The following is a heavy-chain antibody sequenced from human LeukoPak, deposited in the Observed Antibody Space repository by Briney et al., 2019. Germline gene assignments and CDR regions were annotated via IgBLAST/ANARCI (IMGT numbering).Heavy chain of an antibody. CDR2: INPNSGGT. J-gene: IGHJ6*02. V-gene: IGHV1-2*02. CDR3: VPERGYYAMDV. Sequence: ASVKVSCTASGYTFNGYFMHWVRQAPGQGLEWMGWINPNSGGTNYAQKFQGRVTMTRDTSINTAYMDLSRLRSDDTAVYYWVPERGYYAMDVWGQGTTVTVSS. D-gene: IGHD3-10*01. CDR1: GYTFNGYF.